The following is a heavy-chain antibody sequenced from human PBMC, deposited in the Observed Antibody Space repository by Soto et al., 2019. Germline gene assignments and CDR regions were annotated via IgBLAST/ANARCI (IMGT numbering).Heavy chain of an antibody. Sequence: QVQLVQSGAEVKKPGASVKVSCKASGYTFTSYDINWVPQATGQGLEGMGWMNPNRGNTGSAQKFQGRVTMTRNTSISTAYMELSSLRSEDTAVYYCARWPDGYYYYGMDVWGQGTTVTVSS. V-gene: IGHV1-8*01. CDR2: MNPNRGNT. CDR1: GYTFTSYD. J-gene: IGHJ6*02. CDR3: ARWPDGYYYYGMDV.